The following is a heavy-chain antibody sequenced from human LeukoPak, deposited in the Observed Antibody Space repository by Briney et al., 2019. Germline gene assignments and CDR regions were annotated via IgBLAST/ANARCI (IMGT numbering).Heavy chain of an antibody. CDR1: GFTFDDYP. CDR2: ITWDGGST. J-gene: IGHJ4*02. CDR3: AKDRSSSWYYFDY. V-gene: IGHV3-43*01. D-gene: IGHD6-13*01. Sequence: GGSLRLSCAASGFTFDDYPMLWVRQAPGKGLEWVSLITWDGGSTYYADSVKGRFTISRDNSKNTLYLQMNSLRAEDTAVYYCAKDRSSSWYYFDYWGQGTLVTVSS.